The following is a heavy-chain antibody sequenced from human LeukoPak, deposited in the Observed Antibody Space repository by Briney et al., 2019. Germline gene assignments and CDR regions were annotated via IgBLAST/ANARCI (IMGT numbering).Heavy chain of an antibody. CDR3: ARGRGGD. J-gene: IGHJ4*02. CDR2: ISMEGIT. D-gene: IGHD2-15*01. V-gene: IGHV3-53*01. Sequence: GGSLRLSCAVSGVSVNSYFMGWVRQAPGKGLEWVSLISMEGITHRADSVRGRFTISRDNSKNILYLQMNSLRVDDTAFYYCARGRGGDWGRGALVTVSS. CDR1: GVSVNSYF.